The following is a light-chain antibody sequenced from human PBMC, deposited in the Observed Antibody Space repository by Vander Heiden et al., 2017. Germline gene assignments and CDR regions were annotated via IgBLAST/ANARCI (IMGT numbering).Light chain of an antibody. CDR3: QQYNNWPPLT. CDR2: GAS. Sequence: EIVMTQSPATLSVSPGERATLPCRASQRVSSNLAWYQQKPGQAPRLLIYGASTRATGIPARFSGSGSGTEFTLTISRLQSEDFAVYYCQQYNNWPPLTFGGGTKVEIK. J-gene: IGKJ4*01. V-gene: IGKV3-15*01. CDR1: QRVSSN.